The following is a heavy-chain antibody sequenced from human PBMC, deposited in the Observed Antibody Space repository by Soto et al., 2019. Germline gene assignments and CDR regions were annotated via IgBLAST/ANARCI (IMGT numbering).Heavy chain of an antibody. CDR1: GYTFTSYG. CDR3: ARDWFGIDY. V-gene: IGHV1-18*01. CDR2: SNPYNGNT. Sequence: QVQLVQSGAEVKKPGASVKVSCKASGYTFTSYGISWVRQAPGQGLEWMGWSNPYNGNTTYAQTLQGRVTMTTDTSTNTAYMELRSLGSDDTAVYYCARDWFGIDYWGQGTLVTVSS. J-gene: IGHJ4*02. D-gene: IGHD3-16*01.